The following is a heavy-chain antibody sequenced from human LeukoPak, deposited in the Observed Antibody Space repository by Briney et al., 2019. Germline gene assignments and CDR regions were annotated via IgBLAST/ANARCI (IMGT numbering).Heavy chain of an antibody. CDR2: MNPNSGNT. V-gene: IGHV1-8*03. J-gene: IGHJ6*03. D-gene: IGHD5-12*01. CDR1: GYTFTSYD. CDR3: ARGDIGTTCDYYYYMDV. Sequence: ASVKVSCKASGYTFTSYDINWVRQATGQGLEWMGWMNPNSGNTGYAQKFQGRVTITRNTSISTAYMELSSLRSEDTAVYYCARGDIGTTCDYYYYMDVWGKGTTVTVSS.